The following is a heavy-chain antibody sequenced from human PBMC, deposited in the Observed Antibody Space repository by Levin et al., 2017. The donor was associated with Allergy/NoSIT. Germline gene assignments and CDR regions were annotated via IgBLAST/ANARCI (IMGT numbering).Heavy chain of an antibody. J-gene: IGHJ4*02. CDR1: GFIFSHYE. CDR3: VGLEILWLSGDSRDS. CDR2: ISSRGETT. D-gene: IGHD5-24*01. V-gene: IGHV3-48*03. Sequence: GESLKISCATSGFIFSHYEMYWVRQAPGKGLEWISYISSRGETTHYADSVKGRFTISRDNDKNSVYMEMNSLRAEDTAVYQCVGLEILWLSGDSRDSWGQGTLVTVSS.